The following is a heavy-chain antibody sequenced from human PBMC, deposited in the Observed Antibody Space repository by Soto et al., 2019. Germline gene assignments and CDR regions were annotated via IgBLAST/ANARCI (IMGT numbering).Heavy chain of an antibody. D-gene: IGHD3-22*01. CDR1: GGTFSSYA. CDR2: IIPIFGTA. V-gene: IGHV1-69*13. Sequence: SVKVSCKASGGTFSSYATSWVRQAPGQGLEWMGGIIPIFGTANYAQKFQGRVAITAGESTSTAYMELSSLRSEDTAVYYCARDRDSSGYYYVAFDIWGQGTMVTVSS. CDR3: ARDRDSSGYYYVAFDI. J-gene: IGHJ3*02.